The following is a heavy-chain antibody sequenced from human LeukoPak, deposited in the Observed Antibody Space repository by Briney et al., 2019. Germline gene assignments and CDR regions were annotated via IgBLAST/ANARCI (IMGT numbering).Heavy chain of an antibody. Sequence: SETLSLTCTVSGGSISSYYWSWIRQPPGKGLEWIGYIYYSGGTNYNPSLKSRVTISVDTSKNQFSLKLSSVTAADTAVYYCARESSGLYYFDYWGQGTLVTVSS. CDR1: GGSISSYY. V-gene: IGHV4-59*01. CDR2: IYYSGGT. J-gene: IGHJ4*02. D-gene: IGHD6-19*01. CDR3: ARESSGLYYFDY.